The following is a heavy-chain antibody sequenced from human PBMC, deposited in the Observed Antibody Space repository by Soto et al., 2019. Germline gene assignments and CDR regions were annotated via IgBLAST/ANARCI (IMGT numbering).Heavy chain of an antibody. CDR2: INYSGST. Sequence: SETLSLTCALYGGSFSTYCWSWIRQPQGKWLEWMGEINYSGSTNYNPSLKSRVTISLDTSTNQFSLNLRSVTAADTAVYYCARGRPRNKSWFDPWGQGTQVTVSS. CDR1: GGSFSTYC. J-gene: IGHJ5*02. V-gene: IGHV4-34*01. CDR3: ARGRPRNKSWFDP.